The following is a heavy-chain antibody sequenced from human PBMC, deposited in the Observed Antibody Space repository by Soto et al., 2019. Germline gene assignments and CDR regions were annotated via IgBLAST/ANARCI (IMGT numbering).Heavy chain of an antibody. CDR3: ARDPEYYDYIWGSHIQNYMDV. Sequence: GGSLRLSCAASGFTFSSYWMSWVRQAPGKGLEWVANIKQDGSEKYYVDSVKGRFTISRDNAKNSLYLQMNSLRAEDTAVYYCARDPEYYDYIWGSHIQNYMDVWGKGTTVTVSS. D-gene: IGHD3-16*01. CDR1: GFTFSSYW. J-gene: IGHJ6*03. V-gene: IGHV3-7*01. CDR2: IKQDGSEK.